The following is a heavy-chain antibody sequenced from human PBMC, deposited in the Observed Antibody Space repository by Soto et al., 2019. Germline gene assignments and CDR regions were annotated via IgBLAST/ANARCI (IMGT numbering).Heavy chain of an antibody. CDR2: ISGSGGST. D-gene: IGHD3-22*01. V-gene: IGHV3-23*01. Sequence: PGGSLRLSCAASGFTFSSYAMSWVRQAPGKGLEWVSAISGSGGSTFYADSVKGRFTISRDTSKNTLYLQMNSLRAEDTAVYCCAKNSSGYYSLNYWGQGTLVTVSS. CDR3: AKNSSGYYSLNY. J-gene: IGHJ4*02. CDR1: GFTFSSYA.